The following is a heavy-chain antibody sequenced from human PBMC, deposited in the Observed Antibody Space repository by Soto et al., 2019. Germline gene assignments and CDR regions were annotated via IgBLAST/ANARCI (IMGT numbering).Heavy chain of an antibody. V-gene: IGHV3-30-3*01. J-gene: IGHJ4*02. CDR2: ISYDGSNK. Sequence: GGSLRLSCAASGFTFSSYAMHWVRQAPGKGLEWVAVISYDGSNKYYADSVKGRFTISRDNSKNTLYLQMNSLRAEDTAVYYCARGTRRELWFLGYWGQGTLVTVSS. D-gene: IGHD5-18*01. CDR3: ARGTRRELWFLGY. CDR1: GFTFSSYA.